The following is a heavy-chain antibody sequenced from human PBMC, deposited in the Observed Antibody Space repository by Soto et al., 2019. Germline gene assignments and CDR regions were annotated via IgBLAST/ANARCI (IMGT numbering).Heavy chain of an antibody. Sequence: GWSVRLSCAASGFTFTSFAVSWVRQAPGKGLEWVSAISGSGGATYYADSVKGRFTVSRDNSRNTVYLQVDSLRVEDTAVYHWEIGEWVSTSHFYAWGKGTLVTVSS. CDR3: EIGEWVSTSHFYA. J-gene: IGHJ5*02. V-gene: IGHV3-23*01. CDR1: GFTFTSFA. CDR2: ISGSGGAT. D-gene: IGHD3-10*01.